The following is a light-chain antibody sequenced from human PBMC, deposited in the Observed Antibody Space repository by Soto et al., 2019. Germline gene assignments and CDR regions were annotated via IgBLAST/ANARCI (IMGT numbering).Light chain of an antibody. CDR1: QSISSY. Sequence: DIQMTQSPSSLSASVGDRVTITCRASQSISSYLNWYQQKPGKAPKLLIYAASSLQSGVPSRFSGGGSGTDLTLTISSLQPEDFATYYCQQSYSTPVFGQGTKLEIK. CDR2: AAS. V-gene: IGKV1-39*01. J-gene: IGKJ2*01. CDR3: QQSYSTPV.